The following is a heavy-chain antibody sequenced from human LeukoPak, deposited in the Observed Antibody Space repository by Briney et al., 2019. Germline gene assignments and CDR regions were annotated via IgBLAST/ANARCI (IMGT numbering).Heavy chain of an antibody. D-gene: IGHD6-19*01. Sequence: GSLRLSCAASGFTFSNAWMSWVRQAPGKGLEWVGRIKSKTDGGTTDYAAPVKGRFTISRDDSKNTLYLQMYSLKTEDTAVYYCTTKSSLRPLDSSGWYGDYWGQGTLVTVSS. CDR2: IKSKTDGGTT. J-gene: IGHJ4*02. CDR1: GFTFSNAW. CDR3: TTKSSLRPLDSSGWYGDY. V-gene: IGHV3-15*01.